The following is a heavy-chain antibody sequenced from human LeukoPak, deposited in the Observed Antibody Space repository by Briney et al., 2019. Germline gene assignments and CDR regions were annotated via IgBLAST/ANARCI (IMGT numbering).Heavy chain of an antibody. CDR2: INHSGST. D-gene: IGHD3-22*01. CDR1: GGSFSGYY. Sequence: SETLSLTCAVYGGSFSGYYWSWIRQPPGKGLEWIGEINHSGSTNYNPSLKSRVTISVDTSKNQFSLKLSSVTAADTAVYYCARGSSGYYYGFDYWGQGTLVTVSS. J-gene: IGHJ4*02. CDR3: ARGSSGYYYGFDY. V-gene: IGHV4-34*01.